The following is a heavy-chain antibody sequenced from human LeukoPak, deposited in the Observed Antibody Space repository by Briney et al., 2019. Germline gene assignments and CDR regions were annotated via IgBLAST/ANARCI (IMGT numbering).Heavy chain of an antibody. V-gene: IGHV3-30*18. CDR1: GFTFSSYG. Sequence: PGGSLRLSCAAPGFTFSSYGMHWVRQAPGKGLEWVAVISYDGSNKYYAASVKGRFTISRDNSKNTLYLQMNSLRAEDTAVYYCAKDGTTVVTSYYFDYWGQGTLVTVSS. CDR3: AKDGTTVVTSYYFDY. J-gene: IGHJ4*02. CDR2: ISYDGSNK. D-gene: IGHD4-23*01.